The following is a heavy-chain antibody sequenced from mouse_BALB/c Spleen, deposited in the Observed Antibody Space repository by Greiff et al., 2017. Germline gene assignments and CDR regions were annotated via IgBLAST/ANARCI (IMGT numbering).Heavy chain of an antibody. J-gene: IGHJ2*01. CDR1: GFTFSSYT. D-gene: IGHD1-2*01. CDR3: TREVITHY. CDR2: ISSGGSYT. Sequence: EVHLVESGGGLVKPGGSLKLSCAASGFTFSSYTMSWVRQTPEKRLEWVATISSGGSYTYYPDSVKGRFTISRDNAKNTLYLQMSSLKSEDTAMYYCTREVITHYWGQGTTLTVSS. V-gene: IGHV5-6-4*01.